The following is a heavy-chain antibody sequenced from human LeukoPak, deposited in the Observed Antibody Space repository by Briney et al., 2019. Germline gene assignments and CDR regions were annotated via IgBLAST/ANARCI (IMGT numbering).Heavy chain of an antibody. Sequence: SETLSLTCTVSGASISSSNYYWGWIRQPPGKGLEWIASINYSGSTTYNPSLKSRVTISGDTSENQFSLRLSSVTAADTAVYYCARASYSYDISGWVPFDYWGQGTLVTVSS. CDR1: GASISSSNYY. V-gene: IGHV4-39*07. CDR3: ARASYSYDISGWVPFDY. CDR2: INYSGST. D-gene: IGHD3-22*01. J-gene: IGHJ4*02.